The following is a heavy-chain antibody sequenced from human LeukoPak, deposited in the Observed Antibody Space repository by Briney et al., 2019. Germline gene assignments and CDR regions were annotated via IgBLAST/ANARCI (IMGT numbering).Heavy chain of an antibody. V-gene: IGHV3-7*01. J-gene: IGHJ4*02. CDR1: GFTFSSYW. CDR3: ARGFDGDSLFDY. D-gene: IGHD4-17*01. CDR2: IKQDGSER. Sequence: GGSLRLSCAASGFTFSSYWMSWVRQAPGKGLEWVANIKQDGSERYYVDSVKGRFTISRGNAKSSLYLQMNSLRAEDTAVYYCARGFDGDSLFDYWGQGTLVTVSS.